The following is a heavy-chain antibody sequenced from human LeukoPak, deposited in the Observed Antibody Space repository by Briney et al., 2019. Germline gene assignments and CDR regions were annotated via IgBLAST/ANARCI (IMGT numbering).Heavy chain of an antibody. CDR1: GFTFSSYA. D-gene: IGHD2-2*01. J-gene: IGHJ4*02. V-gene: IGHV3-64*01. Sequence: GGSLRLSCAASGFTFSSYAMHWVRRAPGKGLEYVSAISSNGGSTYYANSVKGRFTISRDNSKNTLYLQMGSLRAEDMAVYYCARARGYCSSTSCLPFFDYWGQGTLVTVSS. CDR3: ARARGYCSSTSCLPFFDY. CDR2: ISSNGGST.